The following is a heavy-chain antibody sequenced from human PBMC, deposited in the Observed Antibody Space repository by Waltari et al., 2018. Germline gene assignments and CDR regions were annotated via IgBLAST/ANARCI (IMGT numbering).Heavy chain of an antibody. D-gene: IGHD3-9*01. CDR2: ISSSSSTI. Sequence: EVQLVESGGGLVQPGGSLRLSCAASGFTFSSYSMNWVRQAPGKGLEWVSYISSSSSTIYYADSVKGRFTISRDNAKNSLYLQMNSLRAEDTAVYYCARDIGLQYPNYDILTGYPNWFDPWGQGTLVTVSS. CDR1: GFTFSSYS. V-gene: IGHV3-48*01. J-gene: IGHJ5*02. CDR3: ARDIGLQYPNYDILTGYPNWFDP.